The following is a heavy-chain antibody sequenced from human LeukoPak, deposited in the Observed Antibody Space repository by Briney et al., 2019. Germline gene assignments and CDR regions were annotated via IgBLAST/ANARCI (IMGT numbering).Heavy chain of an antibody. CDR2: INPNSGGT. V-gene: IGHV1-2*02. CDR3: ARDYSEYSSSAGGYYYYMDV. D-gene: IGHD6-6*01. J-gene: IGHJ6*03. Sequence: ASVKVSCKVSGYTLTELSMHWVRQAPGQGLEWMGWINPNSGGTNYAQKFQGRVTMTRDTSISTAYMELSRLRSDDTAVYYCARDYSEYSSSAGGYYYYMDVWGKGTTVTVSS. CDR1: GYTLTELS.